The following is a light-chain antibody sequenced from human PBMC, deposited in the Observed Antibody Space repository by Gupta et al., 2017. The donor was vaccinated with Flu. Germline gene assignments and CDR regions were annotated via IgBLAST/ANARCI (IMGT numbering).Light chain of an antibody. CDR1: SSNIGSNP. Sequence: QSVLAQPPSASGPPGKRVTISCSGSSSNIGSNPVNWYQQVPGMAPKLLIYGNNQRPSGVPDRFSGSKSGTSASLAINGLQSEDEADYYCAAWDDSLNGHYVFGTGTKVTVL. CDR2: GNN. CDR3: AAWDDSLNGHYV. V-gene: IGLV1-44*01. J-gene: IGLJ1*01.